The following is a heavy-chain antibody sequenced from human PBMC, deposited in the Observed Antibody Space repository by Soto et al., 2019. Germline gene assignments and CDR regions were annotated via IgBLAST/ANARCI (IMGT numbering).Heavy chain of an antibody. CDR3: AREPPLACYFDY. Sequence: QVHLVQFGADVKTSGASVKVSCKASGFTLSNYFMHWIRQAPGQGLEWMGIINPSAGAVSYAQKFQGRVTMTWDTSTNTVHMDLNSLTSEDTAVYYCAREPPLACYFDYWGQGALVTVSS. CDR1: GFTLSNYF. D-gene: IGHD6-13*01. CDR2: INPSAGAV. V-gene: IGHV1-46*01. J-gene: IGHJ4*02.